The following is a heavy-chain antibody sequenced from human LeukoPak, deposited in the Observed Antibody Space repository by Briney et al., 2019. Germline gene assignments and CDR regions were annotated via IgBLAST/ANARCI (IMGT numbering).Heavy chain of an antibody. Sequence: GRSLRLSCAASGFAFSSCGMHWVRQAPGKGLEWVAVIWYDGSNKYYADSVKGRFTISRDNSKNTLYLQMNSLGAEDTAVYYCARDPGYTGTALDYWGQGTLVTVSS. V-gene: IGHV3-33*01. D-gene: IGHD6-13*01. CDR3: ARDPGYTGTALDY. CDR2: IWYDGSNK. CDR1: GFAFSSCG. J-gene: IGHJ4*02.